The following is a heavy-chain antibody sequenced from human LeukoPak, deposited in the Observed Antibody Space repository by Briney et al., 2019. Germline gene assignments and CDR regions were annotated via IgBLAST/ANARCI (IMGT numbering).Heavy chain of an antibody. Sequence: GGSLRLSCAASGFTFSSYAMSWVRQAPGKGLEWVSAISGSGGSTYYADSVKGRFTISRDNSKNTLYLQMNSLRAEDTAVYYCAKHRRPVVTAIAYYFDYWGQGTLVTVSS. CDR1: GFTFSSYA. CDR3: AKHRRPVVTAIAYYFDY. J-gene: IGHJ4*02. V-gene: IGHV3-23*01. CDR2: ISGSGGST. D-gene: IGHD2-21*02.